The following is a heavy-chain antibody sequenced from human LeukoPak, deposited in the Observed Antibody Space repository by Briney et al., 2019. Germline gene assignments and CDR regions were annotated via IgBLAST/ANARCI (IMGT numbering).Heavy chain of an antibody. J-gene: IGHJ5*02. Sequence: SETLSLTCTVSGGSISSYYWSWIRQPPGKGLEWIGYIYYSGSTYYNPSLKSRVTISVDTSKNQFSLKLSSVTATDTAVYYCARTTVNNWFDPWGQGTLVTVSS. CDR2: IYYSGST. V-gene: IGHV4-30-4*08. CDR3: ARTTVNNWFDP. D-gene: IGHD4-17*01. CDR1: GGSISSYY.